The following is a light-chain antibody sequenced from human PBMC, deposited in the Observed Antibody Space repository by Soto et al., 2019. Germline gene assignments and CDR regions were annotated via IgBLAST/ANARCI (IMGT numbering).Light chain of an antibody. CDR1: QSISSY. CDR3: QESYNSPAVS. V-gene: IGKV1-39*01. CDR2: ATS. J-gene: IGKJ4*01. Sequence: DIQLTQAPSFLSASAGDRVTITCRASQSISSYLNWYQQKPGKAPKLLIYATSTLQSGVPARFSGSGSGTEFTLTISTLQSEDFATYFCQESYNSPAVSFGGGTKVDIK.